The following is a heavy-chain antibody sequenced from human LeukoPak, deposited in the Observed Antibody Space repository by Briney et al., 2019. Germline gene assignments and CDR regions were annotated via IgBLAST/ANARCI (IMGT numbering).Heavy chain of an antibody. CDR1: GFTFSTYS. CDR3: ARGGIAEIKGDY. J-gene: IGHJ4*02. CDR2: ISRSGNTI. V-gene: IGHV3-48*04. Sequence: GGPLRLSCAASGFTFSTYSMNWVRQAPGKGLKWVSYISRSGNTIYYADSVKGRFTISRDNAKNSLYLQMNSLRAGDTAVYYCARGGIAEIKGDYWGQGTLVTVSS. D-gene: IGHD6-13*01.